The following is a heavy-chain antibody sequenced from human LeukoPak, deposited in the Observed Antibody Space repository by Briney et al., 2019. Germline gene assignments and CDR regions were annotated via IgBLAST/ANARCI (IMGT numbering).Heavy chain of an antibody. CDR3: ATASVTRMRDP. V-gene: IGHV1-2*02. Sequence: GASVKVSCKASGYDFSDLYFHWVRQAPGQWLEWMGWINPYSGASIYAQKFQGRVTMETSSSTVYMQLSRLRYDDTAVYYCATASVTRMRDPWGQGTLVTVSS. CDR2: INPYSGAS. CDR1: GYDFSDLY. J-gene: IGHJ5*02.